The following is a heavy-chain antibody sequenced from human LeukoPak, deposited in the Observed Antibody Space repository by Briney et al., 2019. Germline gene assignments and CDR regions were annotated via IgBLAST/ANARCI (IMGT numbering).Heavy chain of an antibody. V-gene: IGHV3-21*04. Sequence: GGSLRLSCTASGFTFTTYSMDWVRQAPGKGLEWVSSIDNSGTYIYYADSVKGRFTISRDNAKNSLYLQMNSLRAEDTALYYCAKVPAAGIIGYFDYWGQGTLVTVSS. CDR2: IDNSGTYI. CDR1: GFTFTTYS. D-gene: IGHD6-13*01. CDR3: AKVPAAGIIGYFDY. J-gene: IGHJ4*02.